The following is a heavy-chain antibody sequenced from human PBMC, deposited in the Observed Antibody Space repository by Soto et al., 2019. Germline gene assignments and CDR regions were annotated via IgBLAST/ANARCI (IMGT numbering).Heavy chain of an antibody. Sequence: SVKVSCKASGVTFNRQDMRWVRQAPGQGLEWMGGIIPMFGTPHYAEKFQDRVTITADESTGTAYLELSSLTSEDTAVYYCAPSEGRDGYSFDYWGPGTLVTVSS. CDR1: GVTFNRQD. CDR3: APSEGRDGYSFDY. CDR2: IIPMFGTP. D-gene: IGHD5-12*01. V-gene: IGHV1-69*13. J-gene: IGHJ4*02.